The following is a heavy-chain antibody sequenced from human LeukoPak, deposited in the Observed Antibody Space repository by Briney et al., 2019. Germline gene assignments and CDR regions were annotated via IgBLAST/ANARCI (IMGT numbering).Heavy chain of an antibody. CDR2: IIPIFGTA. CDR1: GGTFSSYA. V-gene: IGHV1-69*13. Sequence: SVKVSCKASGGTFSSYAISWVRQAPGQGLEWTGGIIPIFGTANYAQKFQGRVTITADESTSTAYMELSSLRSEDTAVYYCARPILRGYSYGLTYYYYGMDVWGQGTTVTVSS. CDR3: ARPILRGYSYGLTYYYYGMDV. D-gene: IGHD5-18*01. J-gene: IGHJ6*02.